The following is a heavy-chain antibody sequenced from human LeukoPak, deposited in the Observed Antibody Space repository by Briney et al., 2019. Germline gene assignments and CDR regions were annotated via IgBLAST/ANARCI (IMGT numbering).Heavy chain of an antibody. CDR2: ISYDGSDK. V-gene: IGHV3-30-3*01. D-gene: IGHD2-2*01. CDR1: GFTFDSYA. J-gene: IGHJ4*02. Sequence: QPGGSLRLSCAASGFTFDSYAMHWVRQAPGKGLEWVAVISYDGSDKYSADSVKGRFTISRDNSKNTLYLQMNSLRPEDTAVYYCARDSPTKYCSSTSCYRVDFDYWGQGTLVTVSS. CDR3: ARDSPTKYCSSTSCYRVDFDY.